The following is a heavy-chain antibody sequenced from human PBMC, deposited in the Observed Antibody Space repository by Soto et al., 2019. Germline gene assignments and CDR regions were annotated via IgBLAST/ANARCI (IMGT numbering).Heavy chain of an antibody. D-gene: IGHD2-2*01. V-gene: IGHV1-18*01. CDR3: ARAPVVPAAIGHYYYYYYMDV. CDR2: ISAYNGNT. Sequence: GASVKVSCKASGYTFTSYGISWVRQAPGQGLEWMGWISAYNGNTNYAQKLQGRVTMTTDTSTSTAYMELRSLRSDDTAVYYCARAPVVPAAIGHYYYYYYMDVWGQGTTVTVSS. CDR1: GYTFTSYG. J-gene: IGHJ6*03.